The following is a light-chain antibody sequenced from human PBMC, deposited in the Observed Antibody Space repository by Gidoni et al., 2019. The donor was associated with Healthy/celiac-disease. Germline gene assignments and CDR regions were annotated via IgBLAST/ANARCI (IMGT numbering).Light chain of an antibody. CDR2: DVS. CDR3: SSFTSSSTLYVV. V-gene: IGLV2-14*01. CDR1: SSDVGGYDY. J-gene: IGLJ2*01. Sequence: QSALTQPASVSGSPGQSITISCTGTSSDVGGYDYVSWYQQYPGKAPKLMISDVSDRSSGVSNRFSGSKSGNTASLTISGLQAEDEADYYCSSFTSSSTLYVVFGGGTKLTVL.